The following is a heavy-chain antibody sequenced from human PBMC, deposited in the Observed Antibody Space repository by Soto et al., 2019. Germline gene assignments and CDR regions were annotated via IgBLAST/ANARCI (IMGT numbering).Heavy chain of an antibody. CDR2: ISGSGATT. V-gene: IGHV3-23*01. CDR1: GFSFGGYA. CDR3: AKGWRGYTSSYFDS. Sequence: GGSLRLSCAASGFSFGGYAMSWVRQAPGKGLEWISGISGSGATTNYADSVKGRFIISRDNPESTVYLQINTVRAEDTAVYYCAKGWRGYTSSYFDSWGQGTHVTVSS. J-gene: IGHJ4*02. D-gene: IGHD3-3*01.